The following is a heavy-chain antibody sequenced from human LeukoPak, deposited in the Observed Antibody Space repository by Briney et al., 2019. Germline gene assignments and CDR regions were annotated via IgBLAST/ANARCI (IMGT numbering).Heavy chain of an antibody. J-gene: IGHJ6*02. CDR3: AKDSRYYYYGLDV. V-gene: IGHV3-30*18. CDR2: ISYDGSNK. Sequence: GRSLRLSCAASGFTFSSYGMHWVRQAPGKGLEWVAVISYDGSNKYHADSVKGRFTISRDNSKNTLYLQMNSLRVEDAAIYYCAKDSRYYYYGLDVWGQGTTVTVSS. CDR1: GFTFSSYG.